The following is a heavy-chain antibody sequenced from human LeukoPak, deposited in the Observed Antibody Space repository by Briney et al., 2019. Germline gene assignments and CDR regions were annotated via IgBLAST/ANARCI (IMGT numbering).Heavy chain of an antibody. D-gene: IGHD6-19*01. CDR1: GFTFSSNY. V-gene: IGHV3-66*02. CDR2: IYSGGST. Sequence: PGGSLRLSCAASGFTFSSNYMSWVRQAPGKGLEWVSVIYSGGSTYYADSVKGRFTISRDNSKNTLYLQMNSLRAEDTAVYYCARDPSAVAASGAFDIWGQGTMVTVSS. CDR3: ARDPSAVAASGAFDI. J-gene: IGHJ3*02.